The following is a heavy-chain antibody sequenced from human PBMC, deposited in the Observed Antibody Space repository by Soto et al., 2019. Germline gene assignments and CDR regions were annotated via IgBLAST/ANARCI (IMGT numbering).Heavy chain of an antibody. CDR2: TNPSGGST. V-gene: IGHV1-46*01. CDR1: GYTFTSYY. J-gene: IGHJ6*02. Sequence: ASVKVSCKASGYTFTSYYMHWVRQAPGQGLEWMGITNPSGGSTSYAQKFQGRVTMTRDTSTSTVYMELSSLRSEDTAVYYCARGDPYGSGSYRAYYYYGMDVWGQGTTVTVS. D-gene: IGHD3-10*01. CDR3: ARGDPYGSGSYRAYYYYGMDV.